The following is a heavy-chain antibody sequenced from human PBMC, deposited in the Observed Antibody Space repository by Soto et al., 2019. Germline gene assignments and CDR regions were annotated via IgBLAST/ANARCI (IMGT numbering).Heavy chain of an antibody. CDR3: ARHGSN. CDR2: IYYSGIT. J-gene: IGHJ4*02. V-gene: IGHV4-39*01. Sequence: QLQLQESGPGLVKPSEPLSLTCTVSGVSISNSSYYWGWIRRPPGKGLEWIGTIYYSGITYYNPSLKIRVTISVDTSKNQFSLKLTSVTAADTAVYYCARHGSNWGQGTLVTVSS. CDR1: GVSISNSSYY.